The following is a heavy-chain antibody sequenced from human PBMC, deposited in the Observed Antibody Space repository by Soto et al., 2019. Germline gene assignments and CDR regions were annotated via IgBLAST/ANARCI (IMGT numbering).Heavy chain of an antibody. Sequence: GESLKISCKGSSYTFGSYWNDWVREMPGKGLEWMGIICPGDSDTRYSPSFQGQFTISADKSISTAYLQWSSLKASDTAMYYCARSTSPFYCDYWGQGTLVTVSS. CDR3: ARSTSPFYCDY. CDR1: SYTFGSYW. V-gene: IGHV5-51*01. CDR2: ICPGDSDT. J-gene: IGHJ4*02.